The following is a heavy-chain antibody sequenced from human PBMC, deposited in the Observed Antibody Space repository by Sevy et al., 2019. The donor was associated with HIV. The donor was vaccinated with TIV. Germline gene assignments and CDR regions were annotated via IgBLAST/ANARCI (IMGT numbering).Heavy chain of an antibody. CDR1: GYSFANNW. J-gene: IGHJ4*02. V-gene: IGHV5-51*01. D-gene: IGHD6-13*01. CDR2: VYPGDSDT. Sequence: GESLKISCKGSGYSFANNWIGWVRQMPGKGLEGMGIVYPGDSDTTYSPSFQGQVTISVDKSISTAYLQWNSLKASDTAMYYCARLPVAAAGLYYFDYWGQGTLVTVSS. CDR3: ARLPVAAAGLYYFDY.